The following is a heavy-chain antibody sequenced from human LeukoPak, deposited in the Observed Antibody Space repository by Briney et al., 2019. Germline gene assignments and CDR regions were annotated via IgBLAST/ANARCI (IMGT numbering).Heavy chain of an antibody. CDR3: AKDTGLVGATRYYFDY. D-gene: IGHD1-26*01. CDR1: GFTFSSYG. V-gene: IGHV3-33*06. CDR2: IWYDGSNK. J-gene: IGHJ4*02. Sequence: GGSLRLSCAASGFTFSSYGMHWVRQAPGKGLEWVAVIWYDGSNKYYADSVKGRFTISRDNSQNTLYLQMNSLRVEDTAVYYCAKDTGLVGATRYYFDYWGQGTLVTVSS.